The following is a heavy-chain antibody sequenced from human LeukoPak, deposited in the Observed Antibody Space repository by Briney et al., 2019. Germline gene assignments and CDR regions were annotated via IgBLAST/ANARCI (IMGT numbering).Heavy chain of an antibody. CDR1: GFTVSSNY. CDR2: IYSGGST. D-gene: IGHD4-17*01. J-gene: IGHJ4*02. Sequence: PGGSLRLSCAASGFTVSSNYMSWVRQAPGKGLEWVSVIYSGGSTYYADSVKGRFTISRDNSKNTLYLQMSSLRAEDTAVYYCVRGDYGDYTLFDYWGQGTLVTVSS. CDR3: VRGDYGDYTLFDY. V-gene: IGHV3-53*01.